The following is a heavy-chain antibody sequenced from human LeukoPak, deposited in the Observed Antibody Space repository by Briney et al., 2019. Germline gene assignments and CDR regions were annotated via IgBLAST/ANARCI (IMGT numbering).Heavy chain of an antibody. CDR1: GGSISSYY. J-gene: IGHJ6*03. D-gene: IGHD2-2*01. V-gene: IGHV4-4*07. CDR3: AREVVVVPAASPDYYYMDV. CDR2: IYTSGST. Sequence: SETLSLTCTVSGGSISSYYWSWIRQPAGKGLEWIGRIYTSGSTNYNPSLKSRVTMSVDTSKNQFSLKLSSVTAADTAVYYCAREVVVVPAASPDYYYMDVWGKGTTVTISS.